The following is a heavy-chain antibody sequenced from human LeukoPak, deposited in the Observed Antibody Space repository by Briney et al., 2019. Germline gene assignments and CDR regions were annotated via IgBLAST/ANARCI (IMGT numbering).Heavy chain of an antibody. V-gene: IGHV4-4*02. J-gene: IGHJ4*02. Sequence: SGTLSLTCAVSGGSIRSSNWWSWVRQPPGKGLEWIGEIYHSGSTNYNPSLKSRVTISVDKSKNQFSLKLSSVTAADTAVYYCARVDGIYDSSGYSVDYWGQGTLVTVSS. D-gene: IGHD3-22*01. CDR1: GGSIRSSNW. CDR2: IYHSGST. CDR3: ARVDGIYDSSGYSVDY.